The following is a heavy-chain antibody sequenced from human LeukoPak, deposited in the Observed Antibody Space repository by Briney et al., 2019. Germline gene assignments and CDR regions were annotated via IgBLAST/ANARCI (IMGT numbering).Heavy chain of an antibody. Sequence: GGSLRLSCAASGFTFSSHSMNWVRQAPGKGLEWVSSFGTRSSSIYYADSVKGRFTISRDNARNSLYLQMNSLKAEDTAVYYCARDRAYSAFDYWGQGTLVTVSS. CDR1: GFTFSSHS. D-gene: IGHD1-26*01. V-gene: IGHV3-21*01. CDR2: FGTRSSSI. CDR3: ARDRAYSAFDY. J-gene: IGHJ4*02.